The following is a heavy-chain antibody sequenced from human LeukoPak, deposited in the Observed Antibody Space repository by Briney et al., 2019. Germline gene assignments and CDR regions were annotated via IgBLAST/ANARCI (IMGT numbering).Heavy chain of an antibody. Sequence: GGSLRLSCAASGFAVSNNYMSGVRQAPGTGREWVSVIYSSGITYYADSVKGRCTISRLNSKNTLYLQMNSLSSEDQAVSYCARVLKDVGYGIDVWGQGTTVTASS. CDR1: GFAVSNNY. CDR3: ARVLKDVGYGIDV. CDR2: IYSSGIT. D-gene: IGHD3-9*01. V-gene: IGHV3-53*04. J-gene: IGHJ6*02.